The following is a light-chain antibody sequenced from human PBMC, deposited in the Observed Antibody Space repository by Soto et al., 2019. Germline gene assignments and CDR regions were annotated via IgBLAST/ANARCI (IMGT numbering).Light chain of an antibody. CDR3: SSYAGSSSVV. J-gene: IGLJ2*01. CDR1: SSDVGDYNY. CDR2: EVT. V-gene: IGLV2-8*01. Sequence: QSALTQPPSASGSPGQSVTISCTGTSSDVGDYNYVSWYQQHPGKAPRLMIFEVTKRPSGVPDRFSGSKSGNTASLTVSGLQADDEAHYYCSSYAGSSSVVFGGGTQLTVL.